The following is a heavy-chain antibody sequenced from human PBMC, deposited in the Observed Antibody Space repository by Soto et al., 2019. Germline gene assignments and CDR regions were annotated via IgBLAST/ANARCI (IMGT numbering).Heavy chain of an antibody. CDR1: GGTFSSYA. CDR3: ARSQGSSTSLEIYYYYYYGMDV. V-gene: IGHV1-69*01. J-gene: IGHJ6*02. Sequence: QVQLVQSGAEVKKPGSSVKVSCKASGGTFSSYAISWVRQAPGQGLEWMGGIIPIPGTANYAQKFQGRVTITADESKSTAYMELSSLRSEDTAVYYCARSQGSSTSLEIYYYYYYGMDVWGQGTTVTVFS. CDR2: IIPIPGTA. D-gene: IGHD2-2*01.